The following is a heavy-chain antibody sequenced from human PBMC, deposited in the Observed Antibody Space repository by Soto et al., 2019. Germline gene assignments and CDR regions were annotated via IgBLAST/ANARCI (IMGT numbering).Heavy chain of an antibody. CDR1: GYTFTTYG. V-gene: IGHV1-18*01. CDR3: ARVGSDGYNKVGYFDL. CDR2: ISAYNGNT. Sequence: QVQLVQSGAEVKKPGASVKVSCKASGYTFTTYGISWVRQAPGQGLEWMGWISAYNGNTNYAQKLQGRDTMTTDTSTSKAYMELRSLRSDDTAVYYCARVGSDGYNKVGYFDLWGRGTLVTVSS. D-gene: IGHD5-12*01. J-gene: IGHJ2*01.